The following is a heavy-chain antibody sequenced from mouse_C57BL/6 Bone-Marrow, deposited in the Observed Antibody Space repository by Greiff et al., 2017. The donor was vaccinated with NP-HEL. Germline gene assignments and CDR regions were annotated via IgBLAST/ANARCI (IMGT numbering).Heavy chain of an antibody. CDR3: ARDQWLLPYFDY. CDR2: ISDGGSYT. CDR1: GFTFSSYA. Sequence: DVKLVESGGGLVKPGGSLKLSCAASGFTFSSYAMSWVRQTPEKRLEWVATISDGGSYTYYPDNVKGRFTISRDNAKNNLYLQMSHLKSEDTAMYYGARDQWLLPYFDYWGQGTTLTVSS. V-gene: IGHV5-4*01. J-gene: IGHJ2*01. D-gene: IGHD2-3*01.